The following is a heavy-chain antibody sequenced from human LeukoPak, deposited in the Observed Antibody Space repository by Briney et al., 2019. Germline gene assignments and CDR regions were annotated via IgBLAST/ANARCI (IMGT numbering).Heavy chain of an antibody. J-gene: IGHJ4*02. CDR1: GDSISSSSYY. CDR2: IYYSGST. CDR3: ARVVWIYRY. Sequence: SETLSLTCTVSGDSISSSSYYWGWIRQPPGKGLEWMGSIYYSGSTYYNPSLKSRVTVSVDTSKNQFSLKLTSVTAADTAVYYRARVVWIYRYWGQGTLVTVS. D-gene: IGHD5-12*01. V-gene: IGHV4-39*01.